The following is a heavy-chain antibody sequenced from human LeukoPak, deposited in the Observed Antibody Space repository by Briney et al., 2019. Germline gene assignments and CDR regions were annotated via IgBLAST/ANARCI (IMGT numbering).Heavy chain of an antibody. Sequence: PGRSLRLSCAASGFTFSNYNFYWVRQAPGKGLEWVSSISSTSSYIYYADSMKGRFTISRDNAKNSLYLQMNSLRAEDTAVYYCARALWSGPVYYGMDVWGQGTTVTVSS. V-gene: IGHV3-21*01. D-gene: IGHD3-10*01. CDR2: ISSTSSYI. CDR3: ARALWSGPVYYGMDV. J-gene: IGHJ6*02. CDR1: GFTFSNYN.